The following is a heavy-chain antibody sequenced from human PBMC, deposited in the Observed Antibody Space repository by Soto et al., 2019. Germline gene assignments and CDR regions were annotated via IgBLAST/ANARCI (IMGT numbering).Heavy chain of an antibody. Sequence: PGGSLRLSCSASGLTVSSNYLSWVRQAPGKGLEWVSAISGSGGSTYYADSVKGRFTISRDNSKNTLYLQMNSLRAEDTAVYYCAKENGYSSSWFEFDYWGQGTLVTVSS. CDR2: ISGSGGST. D-gene: IGHD6-13*01. J-gene: IGHJ4*02. V-gene: IGHV3-23*01. CDR3: AKENGYSSSWFEFDY. CDR1: GLTVSSNY.